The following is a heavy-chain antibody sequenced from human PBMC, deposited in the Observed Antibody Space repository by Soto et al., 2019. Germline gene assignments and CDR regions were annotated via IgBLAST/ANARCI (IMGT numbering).Heavy chain of an antibody. J-gene: IGHJ4*02. CDR2: ISPKSGGT. CDR1: GGTFSSYA. CDR3: ARPPGYISDWYYFDL. V-gene: IGHV1-2*02. Sequence: RASVKVSCKASGGTFSSYAISWVRQAPGQGLEWMGRISPKSGGTNYAQKFQGRVSMTWDTSLKTAYMELSSLMSEDTAVYYCARPPGYISDWYYFDLWGQGTQVTVSS. D-gene: IGHD3-9*01.